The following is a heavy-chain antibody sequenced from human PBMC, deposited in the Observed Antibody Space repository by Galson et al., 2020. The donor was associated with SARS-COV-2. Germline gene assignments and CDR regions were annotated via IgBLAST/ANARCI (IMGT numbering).Heavy chain of an antibody. CDR1: GFTFSSYA. V-gene: IGHV3-23*01. CDR3: AKDIQWELLPDAFDI. Sequence: GGSLRLSCAASGFTFSSYAMSWVRQAPGKGLEWVSAISGSGCSTYYADSVKGRFTISRDNSKNTRYLQMNSLRAEDTAVYYCAKDIQWELLPDAFDIWGQGTMVTVSS. CDR2: ISGSGCST. D-gene: IGHD1-26*01. J-gene: IGHJ3*02.